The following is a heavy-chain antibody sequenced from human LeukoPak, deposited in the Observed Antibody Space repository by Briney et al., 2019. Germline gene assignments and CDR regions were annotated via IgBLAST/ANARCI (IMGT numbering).Heavy chain of an antibody. CDR3: ASASIAVRGDY. CDR1: GYTFIGYY. CDR2: INPNSGGT. J-gene: IGHJ4*02. V-gene: IGHV1-2*02. Sequence: ASVKVSCMTSGYTFIGYYIHWVRQAPGQGLEWMGWINPNSGGTNYAQKFQGRVTMTRDTSISTTYMELSRLTSDDTAVYYCASASIAVRGDYWGQGTLVTVSS. D-gene: IGHD6-6*01.